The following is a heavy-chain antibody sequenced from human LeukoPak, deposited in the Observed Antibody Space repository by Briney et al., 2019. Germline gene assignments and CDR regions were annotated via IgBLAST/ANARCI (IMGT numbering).Heavy chain of an antibody. J-gene: IGHJ4*02. V-gene: IGHV5-51*01. CDR1: GYSFTSYW. D-gene: IGHD2-2*02. CDR3: ARQRGYCSSTSCYTDY. CDR2: IYPGDSDT. Sequence: GESLKISCKGSGYSFTSYWIGWVRQMPGKGLEWMGIIYPGDSDTSYSPSFQGQVTISADKSISTAYLQWSSLKASDTAMYYCARQRGYCSSTSCYTDYWGQGTLVTVSS.